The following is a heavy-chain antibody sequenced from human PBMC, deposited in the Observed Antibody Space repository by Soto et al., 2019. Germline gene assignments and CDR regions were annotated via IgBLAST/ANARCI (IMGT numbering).Heavy chain of an antibody. CDR3: ARDGQQLTPYALDV. D-gene: IGHD6-13*01. CDR2: IWYDGSNK. CDR1: GFTLRLHA. Sequence: QVQLVESGGGVIQPGRSLRLSCAASGFTLRLHAMHWVRQAPGKGLEWVAQIWYDGSNKYYTDSVKGRFTVSRDDFKNAAALQMDSLRAEDTAVYYCARDGQQLTPYALDVWGQGTAVIVSS. J-gene: IGHJ6*02. V-gene: IGHV3-33*08.